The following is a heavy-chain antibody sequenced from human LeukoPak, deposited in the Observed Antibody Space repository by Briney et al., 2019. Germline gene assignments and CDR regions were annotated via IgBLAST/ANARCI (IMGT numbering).Heavy chain of an antibody. J-gene: IGHJ5*02. Sequence: PSETLSLTCAVYGGSFSGYYWSWIRQPPGKGLEWIGEINHSGSTNYNPSLKSRVTISVDTSKNQFSLKLSSVTAADTAVYYCARSRGGWANWFDPWGQGTLVTVSS. CDR1: GGSFSGYY. D-gene: IGHD6-19*01. CDR2: INHSGST. V-gene: IGHV4-34*01. CDR3: ARSRGGWANWFDP.